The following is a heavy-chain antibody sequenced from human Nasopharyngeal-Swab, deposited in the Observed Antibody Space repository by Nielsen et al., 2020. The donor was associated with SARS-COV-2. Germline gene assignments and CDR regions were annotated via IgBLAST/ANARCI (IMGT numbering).Heavy chain of an antibody. V-gene: IGHV4-4*07. CDR3: ARSGTTKYGLDV. CDR1: GGSISGYF. D-gene: IGHD1-1*01. Sequence: PETLSLTCSVSGGSISGYFLSWIRQPAGEGLEWIGRVYTSGSTNYNPSLKSRVTISIDMSKNQFSLELRSVTAADTAFYYCARSGTTKYGLDVWGQGTTVIVSS. CDR2: VYTSGST. J-gene: IGHJ6*01.